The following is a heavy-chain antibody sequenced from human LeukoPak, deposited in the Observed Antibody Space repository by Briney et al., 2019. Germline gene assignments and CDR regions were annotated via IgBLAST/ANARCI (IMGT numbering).Heavy chain of an antibody. CDR3: ATTFSGSYPEVDY. Sequence: ASVKVSCKASGYTFTGYYMHWVRQAPGQGLEWMGWINPNSGGTNYAQKFQGRVTMTRDTSISTAYMELSTLRSDDTAVYYCATTFSGSYPEVDYWGQGTLVTVSS. J-gene: IGHJ4*02. D-gene: IGHD1-26*01. CDR2: INPNSGGT. CDR1: GYTFTGYY. V-gene: IGHV1-2*02.